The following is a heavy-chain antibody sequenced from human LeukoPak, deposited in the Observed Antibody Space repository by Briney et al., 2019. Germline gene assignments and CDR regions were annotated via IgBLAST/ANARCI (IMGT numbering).Heavy chain of an antibody. D-gene: IGHD1-1*01. V-gene: IGHV1-2*02. J-gene: IGHJ5*02. CDR3: ARGKLERPNWFDP. Sequence: GASVKVSCKASGYTFTGYYMHWVRQAPGQGLEWMGWINPNSGGTNYAQKFQGRVTMTRDTSISTAYMELSRLRSDDTAVYYCARGKLERPNWFDPWGQGTLVTVSS. CDR1: GYTFTGYY. CDR2: INPNSGGT.